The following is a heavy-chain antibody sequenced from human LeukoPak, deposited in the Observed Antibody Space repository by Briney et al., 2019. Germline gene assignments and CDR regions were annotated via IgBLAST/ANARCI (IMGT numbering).Heavy chain of an antibody. CDR1: GFTFSSYA. J-gene: IGHJ4*02. V-gene: IGHV3-23*01. CDR3: AKVVYGGSSVFDY. CDR2: ISGSGGST. D-gene: IGHD4-23*01. Sequence: GGSLRLSCAASGFTFSSYAMSWVRQAPGKGLEWVSAISGSGGSTYYADSVKGRFTVSRDNSKNTLYLQMNSLRAEDTAVYYCAKVVYGGSSVFDYWGQGTLVTVSS.